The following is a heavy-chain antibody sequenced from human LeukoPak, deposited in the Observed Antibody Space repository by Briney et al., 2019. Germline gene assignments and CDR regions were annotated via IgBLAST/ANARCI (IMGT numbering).Heavy chain of an antibody. V-gene: IGHV5-51*01. D-gene: IGHD2-2*01. CDR1: GYSFTSYW. CDR3: ARHGYCSSTSCYDYYYYGMDV. CDR2: IYPGDSDT. J-gene: IGHJ6*02. Sequence: GESLKISCKGSGYSFTSYWIGWVRQMPGKGLEWMGIIYPGDSDTRYSPSFQGQVTISADKSISTAYLQWSSLKASDTAIYYCARHGYCSSTSCYDYYYYGMDVWGQGTTVTVSS.